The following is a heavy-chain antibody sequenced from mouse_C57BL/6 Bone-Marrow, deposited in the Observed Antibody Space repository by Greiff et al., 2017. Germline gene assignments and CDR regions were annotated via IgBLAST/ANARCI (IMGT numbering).Heavy chain of an antibody. J-gene: IGHJ3*01. D-gene: IGHD1-1*01. CDR1: GFNIKNTY. V-gene: IGHV14-3*01. Sequence: VQLQQSVAELVRPGASVKLSCTASGFNIKNTYMHWVKQRPEQGLEWIGRIDPANGNTKYAPKFQGKATITADTSSNTAYLQLSSLTSEDTAIXYCAIGITTVVATPDWFAYWGQGTLVTVSA. CDR2: IDPANGNT. CDR3: AIGITTVVATPDWFAY.